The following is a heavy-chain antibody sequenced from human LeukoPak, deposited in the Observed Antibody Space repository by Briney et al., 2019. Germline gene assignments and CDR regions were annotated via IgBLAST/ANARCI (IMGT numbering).Heavy chain of an antibody. CDR1: AGSISHYY. Sequence: PWETLSLTCTVSAGSISHYYWSFLRQPAGKGLEWVGRINPSGSTNYNPSLNSRVTISIDKSMNQFSLRLSSVTAADTAVYFCARETYSTGHDYWGQGTLVTVFS. CDR3: ARETYSTGHDY. V-gene: IGHV4-4*07. D-gene: IGHD6-13*01. CDR2: INPSGST. J-gene: IGHJ4*02.